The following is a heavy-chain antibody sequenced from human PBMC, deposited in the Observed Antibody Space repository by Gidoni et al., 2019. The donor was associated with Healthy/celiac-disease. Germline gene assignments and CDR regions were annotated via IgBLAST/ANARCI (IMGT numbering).Heavy chain of an antibody. CDR1: GFTFSSCA. CDR2: ISGSGGST. Sequence: EVQLLESGGGLVQPGGSLRLPCAASGFTFSSCAMGWVRQAPGKGLEWVSAISGSGGSTYYADSVKGRFTISRDNSKNTLYLQMNSLRAEDTAVYYCAKGTTMVRGVIIPGDYWGQGTLVTVSS. CDR3: AKGTTMVRGVIIPGDY. V-gene: IGHV3-23*01. D-gene: IGHD3-10*01. J-gene: IGHJ4*02.